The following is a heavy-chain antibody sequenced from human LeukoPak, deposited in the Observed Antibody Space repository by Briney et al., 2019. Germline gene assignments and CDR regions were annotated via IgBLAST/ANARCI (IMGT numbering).Heavy chain of an antibody. Sequence: PGRSLRLSCAASGFTFKSYGMHWVRQAPGKGLELLAVISYDGSNKYYADSVKGRLTISRDNSNNTLYLQMNSLRPEDTAVYYCARENFLDFIDYWGQGTLVTVSP. D-gene: IGHD3-9*01. CDR1: GFTFKSYG. CDR2: ISYDGSNK. V-gene: IGHV3-30*19. CDR3: ARENFLDFIDY. J-gene: IGHJ4*02.